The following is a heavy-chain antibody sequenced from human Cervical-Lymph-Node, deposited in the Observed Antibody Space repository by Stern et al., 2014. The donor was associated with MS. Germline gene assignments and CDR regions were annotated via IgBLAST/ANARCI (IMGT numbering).Heavy chain of an antibody. V-gene: IGHV4-4*02. CDR2: IYHSGST. D-gene: IGHD2-2*01. CDR1: GGSISSSNW. Sequence: QVQLQESGPGLVKPSGTLSLTCAGSGGSISSSNWWSWVRQPPGKGLEWIGEIYHSGSTNYHPSLKSRVTISVAKSKNQFSLKLSSVTAADTAVYYCARVPYLPARPPYYYYYGMDVWGQGTTVTVSS. CDR3: ARVPYLPARPPYYYYYGMDV. J-gene: IGHJ6*02.